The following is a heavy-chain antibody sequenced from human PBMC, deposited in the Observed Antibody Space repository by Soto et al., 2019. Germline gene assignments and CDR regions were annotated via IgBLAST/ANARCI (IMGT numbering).Heavy chain of an antibody. CDR3: ASPPHGDYDPYYYGMDV. Sequence: SVKVSCKASGGTFSSYAISWVRQAPGQRLEWMGGIIPIFGTANYAQKFQGRVTITADESTSTAYMELSSLRSEDTAVYYCASPPHGDYDPYYYGMDVWGQGTTVTVSS. CDR2: IIPIFGTA. J-gene: IGHJ6*02. D-gene: IGHD4-17*01. CDR1: GGTFSSYA. V-gene: IGHV1-69*13.